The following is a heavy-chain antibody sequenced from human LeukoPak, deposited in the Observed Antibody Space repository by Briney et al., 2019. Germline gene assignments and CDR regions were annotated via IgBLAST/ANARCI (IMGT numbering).Heavy chain of an antibody. CDR1: GYTFTSYG. CDR2: ISAYNGNT. J-gene: IGHJ5*02. V-gene: IGHV1-18*03. CDR3: ARGGLAYCGGDCYSGWFDP. D-gene: IGHD2-21*02. Sequence: GASVKVSCKATGYTFTSYGISWVRQAPGQGLEWMGWISAYNGNTIYAQKLQGRVTMTTDTPTSTAYMELRSLRSDDMGVYYCARGGLAYCGGDCYSGWFDPWGQGTLVTVSS.